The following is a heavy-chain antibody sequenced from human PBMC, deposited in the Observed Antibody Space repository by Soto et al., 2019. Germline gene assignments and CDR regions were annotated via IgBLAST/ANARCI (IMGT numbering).Heavy chain of an antibody. Sequence: GESLKISCQVSGYTFTSYWISWVRQMPGKGLEWMGRIDPSDSYTNYSPSFQGHVTISSDKSISTAYLQWSSLQASDTAMYYCARRANGEFDFWGQGTLVTVS. J-gene: IGHJ4*02. V-gene: IGHV5-10-1*01. D-gene: IGHD4-17*01. CDR2: IDPSDSYT. CDR1: GYTFTSYW. CDR3: ARRANGEFDF.